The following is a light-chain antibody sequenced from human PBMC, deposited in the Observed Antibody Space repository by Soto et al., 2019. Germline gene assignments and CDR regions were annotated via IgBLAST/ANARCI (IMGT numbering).Light chain of an antibody. V-gene: IGKV3-20*01. CDR2: GAS. J-gene: IGKJ1*01. CDR3: QQYGSSGT. Sequence: EFVLMQSQGTLSLSPGESATLSCRASQTVRNNYLAWYQQKPGQAPRLLIYGASNRATGIPDRFSGSGSGTDFTLTISRLEPEDFAVYYCQQYGSSGTFGQGTKVDIK. CDR1: QTVRNNY.